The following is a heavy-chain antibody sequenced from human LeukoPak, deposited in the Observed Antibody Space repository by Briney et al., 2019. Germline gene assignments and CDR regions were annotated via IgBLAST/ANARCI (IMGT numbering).Heavy chain of an antibody. J-gene: IGHJ5*02. CDR2: IYTSGST. V-gene: IGHV4-4*07. Sequence: SETLSLTCTVSGGSISSYYWSWIRQPAGKGLEWIGRIYTSGSTNYNPSLKSRVTISIDTSRNQFSLKLSSVTAADTAVYFCARAYYYDSRWFDPWGQGTLVTVSS. D-gene: IGHD3-22*01. CDR1: GGSISSYY. CDR3: ARAYYYDSRWFDP.